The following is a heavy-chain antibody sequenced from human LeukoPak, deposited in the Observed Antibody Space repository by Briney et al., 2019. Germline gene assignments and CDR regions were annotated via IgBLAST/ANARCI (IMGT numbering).Heavy chain of an antibody. CDR3: ARHAASGYSLDAFDI. V-gene: IGHV4-38-2*01. J-gene: IGHJ3*02. Sequence: SETLSLTCAVSGYPISSGYYWGWIRQPPGKGLEWIGSIYHSGSTYYNPSLKSRVTISVDTSKNQFSLKLSSVTAADTAVYYCARHAASGYSLDAFDIWGQETMVTVSS. CDR2: IYHSGST. CDR1: GYPISSGYY. D-gene: IGHD3-22*01.